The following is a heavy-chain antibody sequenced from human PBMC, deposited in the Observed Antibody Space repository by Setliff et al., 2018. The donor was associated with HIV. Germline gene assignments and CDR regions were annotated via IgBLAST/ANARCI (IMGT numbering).Heavy chain of an antibody. V-gene: IGHV7-4-1*02. CDR3: ARDLLGDPDAFDI. J-gene: IGHJ3*02. Sequence: ASVKVSCKASGYPFTSYAINWVRQAPGQGLECMGWINTKTGTPRYAQAFRGRFVISSDTSVTTSYLQINSLKAEDTAVYYCARDLLGDPDAFDIWGQGTQVTVSS. CDR1: GYPFTSYA. D-gene: IGHD3-16*01. CDR2: INTKTGTP.